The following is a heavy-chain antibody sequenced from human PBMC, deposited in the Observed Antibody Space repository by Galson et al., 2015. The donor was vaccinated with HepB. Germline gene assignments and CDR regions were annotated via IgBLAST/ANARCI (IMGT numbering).Heavy chain of an antibody. CDR2: ISYDGTSK. CDR1: GFTFTTSG. J-gene: IGHJ4*02. Sequence: SLRLSCAASGFTFTTSGIHWVRQAPGKGLEWVAVISYDGTSKYYADSVEGRFTISRDNSKNTLYLQMNSLRPEDTAIYYCAKGGYYDFWSAYDSWGQGALVTVSS. CDR3: AKGGYYDFWSAYDS. D-gene: IGHD3-3*01. V-gene: IGHV3-30*18.